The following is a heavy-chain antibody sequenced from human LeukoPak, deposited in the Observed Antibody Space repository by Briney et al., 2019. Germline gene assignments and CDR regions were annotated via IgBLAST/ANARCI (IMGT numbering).Heavy chain of an antibody. CDR1: GGSISSGGYY. CDR3: VRHFSQEILSYFDY. Sequence: SETLSLTCTVSGGSISSGGYYWNWFRQHPGKGLEWIGYIYYSGSTFYNPSLKSRVTISVDTSKNQFSLKLSSVTAADTAVYYCVRHFSQEILSYFDYWGQGTLVTVSS. CDR2: IYYSGST. V-gene: IGHV4-31*03. J-gene: IGHJ4*02. D-gene: IGHD1-26*01.